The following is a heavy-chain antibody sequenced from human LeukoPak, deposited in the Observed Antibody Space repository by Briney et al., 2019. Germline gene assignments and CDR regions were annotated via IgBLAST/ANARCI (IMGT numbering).Heavy chain of an antibody. D-gene: IGHD2-15*01. CDR3: ARGPPPHCSGGSCYSWGFVGY. Sequence: ASVKVSCKASGYTFTGYDINWVRQATGQGLEWMGRMNPKSGNTGYAQKFQGRVTMTRNTSISTAYMELSSLRSEDTAVYYCARGPPPHCSGGSCYSWGFVGYWGQGTQVAVSS. V-gene: IGHV1-8*01. J-gene: IGHJ4*02. CDR2: MNPKSGNT. CDR1: GYTFTGYD.